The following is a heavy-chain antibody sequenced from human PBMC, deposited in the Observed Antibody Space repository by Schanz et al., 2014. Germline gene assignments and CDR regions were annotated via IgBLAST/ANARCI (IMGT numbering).Heavy chain of an antibody. V-gene: IGHV3-48*01. D-gene: IGHD1-26*01. CDR1: GITFSSHS. CDR2: ITYNGGTI. Sequence: EVQLVESGGGLVQPGGSLRLSCAASGITFSSHSFNWVRQAPGKGLEWISYITYNGGTIYYADSVKGRFTISRDNFKGALYLQMSSLRADDTAVYYCARNRGSGGQNWYFDLWGRGTLVTVSS. CDR3: ARNRGSGGQNWYFDL. J-gene: IGHJ2*01.